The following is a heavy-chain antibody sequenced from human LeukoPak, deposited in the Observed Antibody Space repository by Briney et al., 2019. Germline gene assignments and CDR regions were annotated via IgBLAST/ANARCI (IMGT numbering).Heavy chain of an antibody. J-gene: IGHJ3*02. CDR3: ARDLPGQYGFDI. CDR1: GYSISSGTYY. Sequence: PSQTLSLTCTVSGYSISSGTYYWTWIRQPAGKGLEWIGRISTSGSTNYNPSLKSRVTISLDTSKKQVSLRLSSVTAADTAVYYCARDLPGQYGFDIWGQGTMVTVSS. V-gene: IGHV4-61*02. D-gene: IGHD1-14*01. CDR2: ISTSGST.